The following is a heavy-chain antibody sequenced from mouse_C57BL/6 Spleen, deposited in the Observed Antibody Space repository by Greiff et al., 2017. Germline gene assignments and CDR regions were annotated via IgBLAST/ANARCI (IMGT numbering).Heavy chain of an antibody. Sequence: QVTLKESGPGILQSSQTLSLTCSFSGFSLSTSGMGVSWIRQPSGKGLEWLAHIYWDDDKRYNPSLKRRLTISKDTSRNQVFLKITSVDTADTATYYCARRAYYYGSSYVDYYAMDYWGQGTSVTDSS. J-gene: IGHJ4*01. CDR3: ARRAYYYGSSYVDYYAMDY. D-gene: IGHD1-1*01. CDR2: IYWDDDK. V-gene: IGHV8-12*01. CDR1: GFSLSTSGMG.